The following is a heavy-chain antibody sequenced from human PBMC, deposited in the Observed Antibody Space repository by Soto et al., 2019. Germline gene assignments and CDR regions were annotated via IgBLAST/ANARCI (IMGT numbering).Heavy chain of an antibody. CDR2: ISYDGSNK. CDR3: AKRRDGYNRGIDY. J-gene: IGHJ4*02. Sequence: QVQLVESGGGVVQPGRSLRLSCAASGFTFSSYGMHWVRQAPGKGLEWVAVISYDGSNKYYADSVKGRFTISRDNSKNTLHLQMNSLRAEDTAVYYCAKRRDGYNRGIDYWGQGTLVTVSS. CDR1: GFTFSSYG. D-gene: IGHD5-12*01. V-gene: IGHV3-30*18.